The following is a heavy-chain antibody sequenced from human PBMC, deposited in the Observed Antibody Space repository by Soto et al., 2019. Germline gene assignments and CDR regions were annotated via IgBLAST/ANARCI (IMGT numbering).Heavy chain of an antibody. D-gene: IGHD6-13*01. CDR2: ISGSDGST. CDR1: GFSFSSYA. Sequence: VGSLRLSCVASGFSFSSYAMSWVRQAPGKGLEWVSVISGSDGSTYYADSVKGRFTISGDNSKNTLYLQMNSLRAEDTAVYYCAKDRERDAWYEDYWGQGTLVTVSS. J-gene: IGHJ4*02. V-gene: IGHV3-23*01. CDR3: AKDRERDAWYEDY.